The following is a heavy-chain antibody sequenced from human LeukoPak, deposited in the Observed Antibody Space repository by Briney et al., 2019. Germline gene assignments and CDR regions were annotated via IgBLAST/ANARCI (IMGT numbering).Heavy chain of an antibody. Sequence: SETLCRTCTVSGGSISSSSYYWGWLRQPPGKGLEWIGSIYYSGSTYYNPSLKSRVTISVDTSKNQFSLKLSSVTAADTAIYYCARTFTGTHYHYIDLWGKGTADTVS. J-gene: IGHJ6*03. D-gene: IGHD1-7*01. CDR1: GGSISSSSYY. V-gene: IGHV4-39*01. CDR2: IYYSGST. CDR3: ARTFTGTHYHYIDL.